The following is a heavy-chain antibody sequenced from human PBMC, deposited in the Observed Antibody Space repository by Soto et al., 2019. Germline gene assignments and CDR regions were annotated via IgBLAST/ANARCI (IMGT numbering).Heavy chain of an antibody. J-gene: IGHJ4*02. CDR2: VYYRGRS. V-gene: IGHV4-39*01. CDR3: VSQRTTVPTQAYFDY. D-gene: IGHD4-17*01. CDR1: GGSVTTSSYY. Sequence: SGTLSLTCTVSGGSVTTSSYYWGWIRQSPGKGLEWIGSVYYRGRSYSKSSVKSRVTISVDTSKNRFSLSLNSVTASDTAVYFCVSQRTTVPTQAYFDYWGPGALVTVSS.